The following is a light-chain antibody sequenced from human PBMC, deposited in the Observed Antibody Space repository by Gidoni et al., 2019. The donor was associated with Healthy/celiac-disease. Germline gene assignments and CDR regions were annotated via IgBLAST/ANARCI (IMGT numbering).Light chain of an antibody. CDR1: SSYVGSYNL. CDR3: CSYAGSVV. J-gene: IGLJ2*01. CDR2: EVS. Sequence: QSALTQPASVSASPGQSITISCRGTSSYVGSYNLVSWYQQHPGKAPKLMIYEVSKRPSGVSNRFSGSKSGNTASLTISGLQAEDEADYYCCSYAGSVVFGGGTKLTVL. V-gene: IGLV2-23*02.